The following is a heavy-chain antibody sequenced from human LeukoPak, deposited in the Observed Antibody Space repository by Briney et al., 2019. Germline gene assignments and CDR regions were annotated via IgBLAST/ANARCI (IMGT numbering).Heavy chain of an antibody. CDR2: ISAYNGNT. Sequence: ASVKVSCKASGYTFSSYGISWVRQAPGQGLEWMGWISAYNGNTNYAQMVQGRVTMTTDTSTSTAYMEVRSLRSDDTAMYYCARERARSYYYYMDVWGKGATVTVSS. D-gene: IGHD1-14*01. CDR1: GYTFSSYG. J-gene: IGHJ6*03. V-gene: IGHV1-18*01. CDR3: ARERARSYYYYMDV.